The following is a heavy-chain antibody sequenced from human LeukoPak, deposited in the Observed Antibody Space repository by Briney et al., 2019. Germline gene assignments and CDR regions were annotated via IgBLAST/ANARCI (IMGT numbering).Heavy chain of an antibody. D-gene: IGHD3-10*01. Sequence: GGSLRLSCAASGFNLDDVAMHWVRRPPGKGLEWVSGISWNSDYIAYADSVKGRFTISRGNAKNSVYLEMNSLRTEDTAFYYCAKDRSSTGHLFDVWGQGTMVTVPS. CDR3: AKDRSSTGHLFDV. J-gene: IGHJ3*01. V-gene: IGHV3-9*01. CDR1: GFNLDDVA. CDR2: ISWNSDYI.